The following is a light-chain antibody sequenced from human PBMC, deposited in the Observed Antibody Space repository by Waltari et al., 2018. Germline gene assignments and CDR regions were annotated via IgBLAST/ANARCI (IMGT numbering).Light chain of an antibody. V-gene: IGLV3-19*01. Sequence: SAELTQDPAVSVALGQAVSITCQGDSLRSFYASWYQQKPGQAPILVIYGKNNRPSGIPGRFSGASSGNTASLTSTGAQAEDEADYYCNSRDSSGNHLVFGTGTKVTVL. CDR1: SLRSFY. CDR3: NSRDSSGNHLV. J-gene: IGLJ1*01. CDR2: GKN.